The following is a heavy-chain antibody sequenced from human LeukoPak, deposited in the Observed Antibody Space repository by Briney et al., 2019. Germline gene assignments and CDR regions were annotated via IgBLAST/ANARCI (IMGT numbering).Heavy chain of an antibody. CDR2: ISNTGTTV. Sequence: GGSLRLSCAASGFSFDDYGMSWVRQAPGKGLEYLAYISNTGTTVYYADSVKGRFTVSRDNAKNSLYLQMSSLRVEDTAVYFCARDLWGGATPMSHWGPGTLVTVSS. J-gene: IGHJ4*02. CDR1: GFSFDDYG. D-gene: IGHD5-24*01. CDR3: ARDLWGGATPMSH. V-gene: IGHV3-48*03.